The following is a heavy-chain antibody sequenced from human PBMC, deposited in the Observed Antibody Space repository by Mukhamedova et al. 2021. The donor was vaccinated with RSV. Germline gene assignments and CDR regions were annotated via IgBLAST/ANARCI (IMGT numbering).Heavy chain of an antibody. Sequence: TNYSPSFQGHVTISADKSISTAYLQWSSLKASDTAMYYCAVTRGFDYWGPGTLVTVSS. J-gene: IGHJ4*02. V-gene: IGHV5-10-1*01. D-gene: IGHD4-23*01. CDR3: AVTRGFDY. CDR2: T.